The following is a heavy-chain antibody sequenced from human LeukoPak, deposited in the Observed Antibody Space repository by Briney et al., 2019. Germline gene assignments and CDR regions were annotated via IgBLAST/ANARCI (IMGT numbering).Heavy chain of an antibody. CDR1: GFTFSIYA. D-gene: IGHD5-18*01. Sequence: GGSLRLSCAASGFTFSIYAMTWVRQAPGKGLEWVSGIVGSGGSPHYADSVKGRFTISRDNSKNTLYLQMNSLRAEDTAVYYCASGRDTNMVHDTFGFWGQGTMVTVSS. CDR2: IVGSGGSP. CDR3: ASGRDTNMVHDTFGF. J-gene: IGHJ3*01. V-gene: IGHV3-23*01.